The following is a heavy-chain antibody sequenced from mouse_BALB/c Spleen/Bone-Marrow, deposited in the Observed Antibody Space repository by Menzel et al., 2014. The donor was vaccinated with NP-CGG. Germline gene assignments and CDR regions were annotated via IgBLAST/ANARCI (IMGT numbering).Heavy chain of an antibody. Sequence: EVQVVEPGGGLVKLGGSLKLSCAASGFTFSSYYMSWVRQTPEKRLELVAAINSNGGSTYYPDTVKGRFTISRDNAKNTLYLQMSSLKSEDTALYYCARREYDYDVFAYWGQGTLVTVSA. CDR3: ARREYDYDVFAY. V-gene: IGHV5-6-2*01. J-gene: IGHJ3*01. CDR1: GFTFSSYY. D-gene: IGHD2-4*01. CDR2: INSNGGST.